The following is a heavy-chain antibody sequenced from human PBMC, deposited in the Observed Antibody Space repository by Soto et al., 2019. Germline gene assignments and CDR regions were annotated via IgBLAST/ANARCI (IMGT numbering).Heavy chain of an antibody. CDR3: APALHRTPNSLYGMDV. D-gene: IGHD1-1*01. J-gene: IGHJ6*02. V-gene: IGHV1-24*01. CDR2: FDPEDGET. Sequence: QVQLVQSGAEVKKPGASVKVSCKVSGYTLTELSMHWVRQAPGKGLEWMGGFDPEDGETIYAQKFQGRVTMTEATSTDTAYMELSSLRSEDTAVYYCAPALHRTPNSLYGMDVWGQGTTVTVSS. CDR1: GYTLTELS.